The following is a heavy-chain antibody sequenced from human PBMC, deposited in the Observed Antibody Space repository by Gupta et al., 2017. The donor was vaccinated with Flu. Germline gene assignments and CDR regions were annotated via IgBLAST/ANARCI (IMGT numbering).Heavy chain of an antibody. Sequence: EVRLVESGGGLVQPGGSLRLSCTASGFTLSNNDMHWVRQGPGKGLEWVSAIGIAGDKYYAASVEGRFTISRENATNSLYLHMSSLRVGDTAVYFCARDRNAMDVWGQGTTVTVSS. CDR2: IGIAGDK. CDR3: ARDRNAMDV. CDR1: GFTLSNND. V-gene: IGHV3-13*01. J-gene: IGHJ6*02.